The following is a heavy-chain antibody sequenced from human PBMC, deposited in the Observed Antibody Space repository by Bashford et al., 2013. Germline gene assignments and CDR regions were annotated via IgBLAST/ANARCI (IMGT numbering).Heavy chain of an antibody. D-gene: IGHD3-22*01. Sequence: SETLSLTCTVSGGSISSGGYYWSWIRQHPGKGLEWIGYIYYSGSTYYNPSLKSRVTISVDTSKNQFSLKLSSVTAADTAVYYCARDLYYFDSSGYSRAWFDPWGQGTLVTVSS. CDR3: ARDLYYFDSSGYSRAWFDP. CDR1: GGSISSGGYY. CDR2: IYYSGST. V-gene: IGHV4-31*03. J-gene: IGHJ5*02.